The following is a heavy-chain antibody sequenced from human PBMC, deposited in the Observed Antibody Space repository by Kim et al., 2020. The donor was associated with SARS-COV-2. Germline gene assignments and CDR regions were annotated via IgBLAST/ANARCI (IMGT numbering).Heavy chain of an antibody. D-gene: IGHD3-10*01. CDR3: AKPDFGELLYGGFDY. CDR1: GFTFSSYA. CDR2: ISYDGSNK. V-gene: IGHV3-30*04. Sequence: GGSLRLSCAASGFTFSSYAIHWVRQAPGKGLEWVAVISYDGSNKYYADSVKGRFTISRDNSKNTLYLQMNSLRAEDTAVYYCAKPDFGELLYGGFDYWG. J-gene: IGHJ4*01.